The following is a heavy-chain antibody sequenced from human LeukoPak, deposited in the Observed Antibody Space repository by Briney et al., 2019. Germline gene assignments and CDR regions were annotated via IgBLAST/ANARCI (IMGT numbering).Heavy chain of an antibody. V-gene: IGHV3-73*01. CDR1: GFTFSGSA. CDR3: TRRRRSSTGDV. CDR2: IRSKANSYAT. Sequence: GGSLRLSCAASGFTFSGSAMHWVRQASGKGLEWVGRIRSKANSYATAYAASVKGRFTISREDSKNTAYLQMNSLKTEDTAVYYCTRRRRSSTGDVWGQGTTVTVSS. D-gene: IGHD2-2*01. J-gene: IGHJ6*02.